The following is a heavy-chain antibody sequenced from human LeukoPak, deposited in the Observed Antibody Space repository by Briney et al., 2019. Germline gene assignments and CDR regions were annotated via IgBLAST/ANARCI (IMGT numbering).Heavy chain of an antibody. V-gene: IGHV3-7*04. D-gene: IGHD1-26*01. CDR1: GFTFEIYW. CDR2: IRKDGSEK. CDR3: ARHWEGVESDAFDI. Sequence: HPGGSLRLSCAASGFTFEIYWMSWVRQAPGKGLEWVANIRKDGSEKNYVDSVKGRFTISRDNAKNSLYLQMNSLRADDTALYYCARHWEGVESDAFDIWGQGTMVTVSS. J-gene: IGHJ3*02.